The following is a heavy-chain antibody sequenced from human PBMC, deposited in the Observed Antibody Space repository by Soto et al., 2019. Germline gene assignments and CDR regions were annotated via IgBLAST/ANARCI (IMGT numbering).Heavy chain of an antibody. CDR1: GGYISTYF. CDR2: IHYNGST. D-gene: IGHD5-18*01. J-gene: IGHJ3*01. Sequence: ETLSLTCTVSGGYISTYFWSWIRQPPGRGLEWIAYIHYNGSTKSNPSLKSRVTISVDTSMNQFSLKLTSMTAADTAVYYCARGGYSYGRPDAFDFWGQGTMVTVSS. V-gene: IGHV4-59*01. CDR3: ARGGYSYGRPDAFDF.